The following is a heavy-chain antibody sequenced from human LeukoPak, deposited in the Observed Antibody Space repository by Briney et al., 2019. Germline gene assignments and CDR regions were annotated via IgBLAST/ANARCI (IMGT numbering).Heavy chain of an antibody. V-gene: IGHV4-4*02. D-gene: IGHD6-25*01. CDR3: GTTEHDSGDY. Sequence: PSETLSLTCAVCGESISNSNWWTWIRQPPGKGLEWIGEVYPSGSTNYSPSLKSRVTISVDKSKNQFSLTLSSVTAADTAVYFCGTTEHDSGDYWGQGTLVTVSS. J-gene: IGHJ4*02. CDR1: GESISNSNW. CDR2: VYPSGST.